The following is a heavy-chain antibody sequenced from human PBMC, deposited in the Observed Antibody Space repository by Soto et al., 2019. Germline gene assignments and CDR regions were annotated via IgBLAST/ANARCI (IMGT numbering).Heavy chain of an antibody. CDR1: GFSFSSYA. J-gene: IGHJ6*02. D-gene: IGHD1-20*01. CDR3: AKDRGNWIRYSYYGMDV. CDR2: ISGSGGST. Sequence: GGSLRLSCAASGFSFSSYAMSWVRQAPGKGLEWVSAISGSGGSTYYADSVKGRFTISRDNSKNTLYLQMNSLRAEDTAVYYCAKDRGNWIRYSYYGMDVWGQGTTVTVSS. V-gene: IGHV3-23*01.